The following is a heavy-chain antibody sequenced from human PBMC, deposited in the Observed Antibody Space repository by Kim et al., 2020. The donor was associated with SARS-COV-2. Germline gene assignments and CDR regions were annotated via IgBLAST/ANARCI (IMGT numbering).Heavy chain of an antibody. CDR3: AREWFGELLSGFDY. V-gene: IGHV7-4-1*02. CDR2: INTNTGNP. Sequence: ASVKVSCKASGYTFTSYAMNWVRQAPGQGLEWMGWINTNTGNPTYAQGFTGRFVFSLDTSVSTAYLQISSLKAEDTAVYYCAREWFGELLSGFDYWGQGTLVTVSS. CDR1: GYTFTSYA. D-gene: IGHD3-10*01. J-gene: IGHJ4*02.